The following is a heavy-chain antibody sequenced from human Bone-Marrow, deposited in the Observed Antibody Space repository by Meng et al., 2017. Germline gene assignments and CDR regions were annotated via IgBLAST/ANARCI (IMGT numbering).Heavy chain of an antibody. Sequence: QVQLGGVGGGVGRPGRSLGLSGEAFGFTFSGDAMHGVRQAPGKGLEWVAVIWYDGSNKYYADSVKGRFTISRDNSKNTLYLQMNSLRAEDTAVYYCARDDWGPIGYWGQGTLVTVSS. J-gene: IGHJ4*02. CDR1: GFTFSGDA. V-gene: IGHV3-30*07. D-gene: IGHD7-27*01. CDR2: IWYDGSNK. CDR3: ARDDWGPIGY.